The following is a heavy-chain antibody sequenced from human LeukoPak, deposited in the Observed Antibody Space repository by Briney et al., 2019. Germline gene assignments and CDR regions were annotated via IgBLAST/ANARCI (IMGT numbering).Heavy chain of an antibody. CDR3: ATGSNRYDSSDFDY. V-gene: IGHV3-15*01. J-gene: IGHJ4*02. D-gene: IGHD3-22*01. CDR2: IYSKTDGGTT. Sequence: GGSLRLSCAASGFTFSNAWMNWVRQAPAKGVEWVDRIYSKTDGGTTEYAAPVKGRFTISRDDSKNTLYLQMNSLKTEDTAVYYCATGSNRYDSSDFDYWGQGTLVTVSS. CDR1: GFTFSNAW.